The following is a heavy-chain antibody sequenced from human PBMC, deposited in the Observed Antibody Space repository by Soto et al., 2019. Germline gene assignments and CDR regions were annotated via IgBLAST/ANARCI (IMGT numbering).Heavy chain of an antibody. CDR2: TYSRSRHYI. J-gene: IGHJ4*02. V-gene: IGHV6-1*01. CDR3: AGNTWNYVTSRYY. CDR1: GDSVSSNSAA. D-gene: IGHD1-7*01. Sequence: QVQLQQSGPGLVKPSQTLALTCAISGDSVSSNSAAWNWIRQSPSRGLEWRGRTYSRSRHYIDYEVSVKSRITIIPATSKNQFSLQLNSVTREDTAVYYCAGNTWNYVTSRYYWGQGILVTVSS.